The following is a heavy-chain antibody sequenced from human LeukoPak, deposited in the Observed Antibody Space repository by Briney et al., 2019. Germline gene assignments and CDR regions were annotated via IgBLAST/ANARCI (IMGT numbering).Heavy chain of an antibody. D-gene: IGHD6-13*01. J-gene: IGHJ4*02. V-gene: IGHV4-34*01. Sequence: PSETLSLTCTISGGSISNYFWSWIRQPPGKGLEWIGEINHSGSTNYNPSLKSRVTISVDTSKNQFSLKLSSVTAADTAVYYCARGGSSSWYGGTPYYFDYWGQGTLVTVSS. CDR2: INHSGST. CDR3: ARGGSSSWYGGTPYYFDY. CDR1: GGSISNYF.